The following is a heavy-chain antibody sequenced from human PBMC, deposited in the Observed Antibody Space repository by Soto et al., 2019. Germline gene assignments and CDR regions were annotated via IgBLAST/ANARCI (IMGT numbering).Heavy chain of an antibody. D-gene: IGHD2-15*01. CDR1: GGTFSSYA. CDR2: IIPIFGTA. V-gene: IGHV1-69*13. CDR3: ARAYLYCRGGSCYSEHYYYYGMDV. Sequence: SVKVSCKXSGGTFSSYAISWVQQAPGQGLEWMGGIIPIFGTANYAQKFQGRVTITADESTSTAYMELSSLRSEDTAVYYCARAYLYCRGGSCYSEHYYYYGMDVWGQGTTVTVSS. J-gene: IGHJ6*02.